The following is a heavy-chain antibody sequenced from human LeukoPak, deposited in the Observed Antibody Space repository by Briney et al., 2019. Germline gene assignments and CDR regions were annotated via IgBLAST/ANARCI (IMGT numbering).Heavy chain of an antibody. CDR1: GFTFSTYG. CDR2: IQYDGSNK. D-gene: IGHD3-16*02. J-gene: IGHJ4*02. V-gene: IGHV3-30*02. CDR3: AKVGLTDYDYVWGSYRYIVSFDY. Sequence: GGSLRLSCAASGFTFSTYGMHWVRQAPGKGLEWVTFIQYDGSNKYDADSVKGRFTISRDNSKNTLYLQMNSLRAEDTAVYYCAKVGLTDYDYVWGSYRYIVSFDYWGQGTLVTVSS.